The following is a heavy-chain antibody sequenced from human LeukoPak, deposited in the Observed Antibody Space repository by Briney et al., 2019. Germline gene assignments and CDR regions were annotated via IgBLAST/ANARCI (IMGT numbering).Heavy chain of an antibody. J-gene: IGHJ3*01. CDR1: GFTFTNYA. CDR2: ISGSGGST. CDR3: TRQKDDALDV. Sequence: PGGSLTLSCAASGFTFTNYAMSWVRQAPGKGLEWISAISGSGGSTYYSDSVKGRFTISRDNSKNTLYLQVNSLRAEDTAVYYCTRQKDDALDVWGQGTMVTVSS. V-gene: IGHV3-23*01.